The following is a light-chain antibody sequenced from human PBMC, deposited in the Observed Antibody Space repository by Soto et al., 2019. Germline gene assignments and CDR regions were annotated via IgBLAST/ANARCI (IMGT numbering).Light chain of an antibody. CDR3: ASFTRSVTVV. CDR2: DVN. J-gene: IGLJ2*01. Sequence: QSVLTQPASVSGSPGQSITISCAGTSSDVGGYNYVSWYQQHPGKVPRLIISDVNKRPSGVSDRFSGSKSGNTASLTISGLQAEDEADYYRASFTRSVTVVFGGGTKLTV. CDR1: SSDVGGYNY. V-gene: IGLV2-14*03.